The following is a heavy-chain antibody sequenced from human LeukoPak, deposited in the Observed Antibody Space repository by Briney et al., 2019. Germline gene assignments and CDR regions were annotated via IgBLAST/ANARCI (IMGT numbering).Heavy chain of an antibody. D-gene: IGHD3-3*01. CDR1: GGSISSSSYY. J-gene: IGHJ4*02. CDR2: IYYSGST. CDR3: ARQDTIFGVVISVFFDY. V-gene: IGHV4-39*01. Sequence: PSETLTLTCTVSGGSISSSSYYWGWIRQPPGKGLEWIGSIYYSGSTYYNPSLKSRVTISVDTSKNQFSLKLSSVTAADTAVYYCARQDTIFGVVISVFFDYWGQGTLVTVSS.